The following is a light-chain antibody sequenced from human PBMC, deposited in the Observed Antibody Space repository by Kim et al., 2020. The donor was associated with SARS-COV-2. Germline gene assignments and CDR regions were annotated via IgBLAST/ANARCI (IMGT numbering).Light chain of an antibody. CDR2: GAS. Sequence: SQGEGATRSCKASQRVSNNFLVWYQQKSGQAPRLLISGASSRATGIPDRFSGSGSGTDFTLTITGLEREDFARYYGQQYGRSPFTFGGGTKVDIK. V-gene: IGKV3-20*01. CDR1: QRVSNNF. CDR3: QQYGRSPFT. J-gene: IGKJ4*01.